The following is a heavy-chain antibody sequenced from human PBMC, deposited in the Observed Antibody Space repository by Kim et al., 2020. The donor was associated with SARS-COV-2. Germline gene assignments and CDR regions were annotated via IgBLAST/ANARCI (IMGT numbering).Heavy chain of an antibody. CDR1: GFTFDDYA. CDR3: AKSIAAGSLGWLWSGMDV. D-gene: IGHD6-13*01. Sequence: GGSLRLSCAASGFTFDDYAMHWVRQAPGKGLEWVSGIGWNSGTIAYADSVKGRFTISRDNAKNSLYLQMNSLRPEDTALYYCAKSIAAGSLGWLWSGMDVWGQGTTVTVSS. J-gene: IGHJ6*02. V-gene: IGHV3-9*01. CDR2: IGWNSGTI.